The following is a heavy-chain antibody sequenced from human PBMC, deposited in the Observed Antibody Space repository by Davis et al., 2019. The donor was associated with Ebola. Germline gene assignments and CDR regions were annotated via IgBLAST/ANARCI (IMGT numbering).Heavy chain of an antibody. CDR1: GYTFTSYD. Sequence: ASVKVSCKASGYTFTSYDINWVRQATGQGLEWMGWMNPNSGNTGYAQKFQGRVTMTRNTSISTAYMELSSLRSEDTAVYYCARVPFLEWLLRDDYYYYGMDVWGQGTTVTVSS. CDR3: ARVPFLEWLLRDDYYYYGMDV. V-gene: IGHV1-8*01. CDR2: MNPNSGNT. D-gene: IGHD3-3*01. J-gene: IGHJ6*02.